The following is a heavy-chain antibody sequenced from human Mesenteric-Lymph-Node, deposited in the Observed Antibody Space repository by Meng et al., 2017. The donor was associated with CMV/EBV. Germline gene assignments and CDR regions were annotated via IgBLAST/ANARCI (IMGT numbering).Heavy chain of an antibody. J-gene: IGHJ6*02. CDR2: ISGSGVNI. CDR1: GFSFSSFA. Sequence: GESLKISCAASGFSFSSFAMNWVRQAPGKGLEWVSGISGSGVNIYQADSVRGRITISRDNSKNTLYLQMNSLRAEDAAVYYCATEVWTEQWLESIYHYYGMDVWGQGTTVTVSS. D-gene: IGHD6-19*01. CDR3: ATEVWTEQWLESIYHYYGMDV. V-gene: IGHV3-23*01.